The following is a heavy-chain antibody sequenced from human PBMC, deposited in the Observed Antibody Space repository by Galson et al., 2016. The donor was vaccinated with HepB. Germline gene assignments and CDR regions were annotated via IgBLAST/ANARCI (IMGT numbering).Heavy chain of an antibody. V-gene: IGHV3-15*01. CDR3: STDVQWSGGDF. J-gene: IGHJ4*02. CDR2: IRSKNDGGTI. D-gene: IGHD3-16*01. CDR1: GFPFNNAW. Sequence: SLRLSCAVFGFPFNNAWLTWVRQAPGKGLEWVGRIRSKNDGGTIDYAPPVKARFTISRDDSKHTMYLQIDSLRSEDPGVYYCSTDVQWSGGDFWGQGTRVTVSS.